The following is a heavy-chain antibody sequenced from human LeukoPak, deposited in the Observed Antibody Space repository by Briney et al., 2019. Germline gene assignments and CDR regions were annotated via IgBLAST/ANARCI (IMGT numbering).Heavy chain of an antibody. CDR3: ARGPGSRYLDY. Sequence: SETLSLTCTVSGGSVNTYYGSWIRQPPGKGLEWIGYIYYSGSTKYNPSLERRISISVDTSKNQFSLRLSSVTAADRAVYYCARGPGSRYLDYWGQGILVTVSS. CDR2: IYYSGST. V-gene: IGHV4-59*02. D-gene: IGHD3-10*01. CDR1: GGSVNTYY. J-gene: IGHJ4*02.